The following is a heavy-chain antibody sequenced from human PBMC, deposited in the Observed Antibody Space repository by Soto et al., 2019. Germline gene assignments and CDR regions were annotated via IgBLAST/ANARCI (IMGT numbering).Heavy chain of an antibody. CDR3: ARAYYDFWSGYDAFDI. Sequence: ASVKVSCKASGYTFPSYDINWVRQATGQGLEWMGWMNPNSGNTGYAQKFQGRVTMTRNTSISTAYMELSSLRSEDTAVYYCARAYYDFWSGYDAFDIWGQGTMVTVSS. V-gene: IGHV1-8*01. D-gene: IGHD3-3*01. J-gene: IGHJ3*02. CDR1: GYTFPSYD. CDR2: MNPNSGNT.